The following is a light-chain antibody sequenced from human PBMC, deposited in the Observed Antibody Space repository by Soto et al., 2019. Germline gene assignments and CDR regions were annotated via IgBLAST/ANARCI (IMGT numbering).Light chain of an antibody. CDR1: SGHSNYA. CDR2: LNSDGSH. J-gene: IGLJ2*01. CDR3: QTWGSGIVV. V-gene: IGLV4-69*01. Sequence: QHVLTQSPSASDSLGASVKLTCTLSSGHSNYAIAWHQQQSEKGPRYLMKLNSDGSHSKGDGIPDRFSGSSSGAERYLTISSLQSEDEADYYCQTWGSGIVVFGGGTKLTVL.